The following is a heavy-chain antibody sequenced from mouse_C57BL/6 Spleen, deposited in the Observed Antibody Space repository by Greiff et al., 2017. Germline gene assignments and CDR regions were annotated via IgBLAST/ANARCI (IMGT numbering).Heavy chain of an antibody. CDR2: IVPETGGT. V-gene: IGHV1-15*01. CDR1: GYTFTDYE. CDR3: TRRKGQDY. D-gene: IGHD3-3*01. J-gene: IGHJ2*01. Sequence: QVQLQQSGAELVRPGASVTLSCKASGYTFTDYEMHWVKQTPVHGLEWVGAIVPETGGTAYNQKFKGKVILTADKSSSTAYVELRILTSENSAVYYCTRRKGQDYWGQGTTLTVSS.